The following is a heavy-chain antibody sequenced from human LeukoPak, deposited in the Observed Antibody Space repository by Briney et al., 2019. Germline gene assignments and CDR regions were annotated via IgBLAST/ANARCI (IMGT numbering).Heavy chain of an antibody. J-gene: IGHJ5*02. CDR2: IYHGGNT. CDR3: ARVRYYGSGEEIDP. Sequence: SETQSLTCTVSGGSISSGGYLWSWIRQNPGKGLEWIGYIYHGGNTYYNPSLKSRVTISVDTSKNQFSLKLSSVTAADTAVYYCARVRYYGSGEEIDPWGQGTLVTVSS. D-gene: IGHD3-10*01. V-gene: IGHV4-31*03. CDR1: GGSISSGGYL.